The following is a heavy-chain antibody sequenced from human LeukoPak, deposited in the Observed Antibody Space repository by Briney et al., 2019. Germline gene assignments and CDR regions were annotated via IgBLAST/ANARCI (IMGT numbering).Heavy chain of an antibody. CDR1: GFTFSSYW. CDR2: INHNGNVN. V-gene: IGHV3-7*03. D-gene: IGHD3-16*01. CDR3: ARGGGLDV. J-gene: IGHJ6*02. Sequence: GGSLRLSCAASGFTFSSYWMNWARQAPGKGLEWVASINHNGNVNYYVDSVKGRFTISRDNAKNSLYLQMSNLRAEDTAVYFCARGGGLDVWGQGGTVTVSS.